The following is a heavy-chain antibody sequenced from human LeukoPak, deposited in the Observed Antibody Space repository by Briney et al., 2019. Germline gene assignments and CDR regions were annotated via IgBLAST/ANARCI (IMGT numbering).Heavy chain of an antibody. V-gene: IGHV3-43*02. D-gene: IGHD3-22*01. Sequence: PGGSLRLSCAASGFTFDDYAMHWVRQAPGKGLEWVSLISGDGGSTYYGDSVKGRFTISRDNAKNSLFLQMNSLRVEDTAVYYCARFKYSSVDYWGQGTLVTVAS. CDR3: ARFKYSSVDY. CDR1: GFTFDDYA. J-gene: IGHJ4*02. CDR2: ISGDGGST.